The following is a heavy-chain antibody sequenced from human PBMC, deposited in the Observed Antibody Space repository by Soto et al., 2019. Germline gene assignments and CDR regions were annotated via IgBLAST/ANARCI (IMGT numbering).Heavy chain of an antibody. CDR1: GYTFTSYG. Sequence: GASVKVSCKASGYTFTSYGISWVRQAPGQGLEWMGWISAYNGNTNYAQKLQGRVTMTTDTSTSTAYMELRSLRSDDTAVYYCARESLRYCSSTSCPTDDAFDIWGQGTMVTVSS. D-gene: IGHD2-2*01. V-gene: IGHV1-18*01. CDR2: ISAYNGNT. CDR3: ARESLRYCSSTSCPTDDAFDI. J-gene: IGHJ3*02.